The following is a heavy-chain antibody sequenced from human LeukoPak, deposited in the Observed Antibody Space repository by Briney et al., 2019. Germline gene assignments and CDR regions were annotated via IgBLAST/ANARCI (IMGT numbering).Heavy chain of an antibody. J-gene: IGHJ4*01. CDR2: INHSGST. CDR1: GGSFSGYY. D-gene: IGHD6-19*01. Sequence: SETLSLTCAVYGGSFSGYYWSWIRQSPGKGLEWIGEINHSGSTNYNPSLKSRVTISVDTSKNQFSLKMSSVTAADTAMYYCARGWTFKTPLGRVAGTSSRRGRYFDHWGQGTLVTVSS. V-gene: IGHV4-34*01. CDR3: ARGWTFKTPLGRVAGTSSRRGRYFDH.